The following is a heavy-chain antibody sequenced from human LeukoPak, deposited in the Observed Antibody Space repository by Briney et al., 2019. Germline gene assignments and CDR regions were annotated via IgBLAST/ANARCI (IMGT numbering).Heavy chain of an antibody. J-gene: IGHJ4*02. CDR1: GGTFSSYA. CDR2: IIPIFGTA. V-gene: IGHV1-69*01. CDR3: ARDGHRRYYYESSDYRFDY. Sequence: SVTVSCKASGGTFSSYAISWVRQAPGQGLEWMGGIIPIFGTANYAQKFQGRVTITADESTSTAYMELSSLRSEDTAVYYCARDGHRRYYYESSDYRFDYWGQGTLVTVSS. D-gene: IGHD3-22*01.